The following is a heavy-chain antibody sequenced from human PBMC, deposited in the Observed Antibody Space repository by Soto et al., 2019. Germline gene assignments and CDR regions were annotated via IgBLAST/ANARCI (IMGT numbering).Heavy chain of an antibody. J-gene: IGHJ4*02. CDR1: GFSLSTSGMR. CDR2: IDWDDDK. CDR3: ARMFHCSGSTCPFDY. Sequence: SGPTLVNPTQTLTLTCTFSGFSLSTSGMRVSWIRQPPGKALEWLARIDWDDDKFYNTSLKTRLTISKDSSKNQVVLTMTNMDPVDTAAYYCARMFHCSGSTCPFDYWGQGALVTVSS. V-gene: IGHV2-70*04. D-gene: IGHD2-15*01.